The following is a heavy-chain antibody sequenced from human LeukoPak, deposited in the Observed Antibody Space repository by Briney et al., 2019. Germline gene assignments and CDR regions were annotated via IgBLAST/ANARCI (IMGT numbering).Heavy chain of an antibody. CDR3: ARRSGIQLWLD. D-gene: IGHD5-18*01. Sequence: AETLSLTCAVSGYSISSGYYWGWIRQPPGKGLEWIGSIYHSGSTYYNPSLKSRVPISVDTSKNQFSLKLSSVTAADTAVYYCARRSGIQLWLDWGQGTLVTVSS. CDR1: GYSISSGYY. V-gene: IGHV4-38-2*01. CDR2: IYHSGST. J-gene: IGHJ4*02.